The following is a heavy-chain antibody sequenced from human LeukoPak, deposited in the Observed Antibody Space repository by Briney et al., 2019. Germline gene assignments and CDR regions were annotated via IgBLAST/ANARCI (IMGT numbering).Heavy chain of an antibody. Sequence: SETLSLTCTVSGYSISSGYYWGWIRQPPGQGLEWIGSIYHSGSTYYNPSLKSRVTISVDTSKNQFSLKLSSVTAADTAVYYCASSPRPDDILTGYYTPPPFYYMDVWGKGTTVTVSS. J-gene: IGHJ6*03. CDR2: IYHSGST. CDR3: ASSPRPDDILTGYYTPPPFYYMDV. V-gene: IGHV4-38-2*02. D-gene: IGHD3-9*01. CDR1: GYSISSGYY.